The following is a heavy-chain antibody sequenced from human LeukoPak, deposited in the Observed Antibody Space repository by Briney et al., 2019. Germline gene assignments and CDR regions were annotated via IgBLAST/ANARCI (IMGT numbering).Heavy chain of an antibody. CDR1: GFTFDDSV. CDR2: IKQDGSEK. V-gene: IGHV3-7*01. Sequence: PGGSLRLSCAASGFTFDDSVMSWVRQVPGKGLEWVANIKQDGSEKYYVDSVKGRFTISRDNAKNSLYLQMNSLRAEDTAVYYCARCKEDAFDIWGQGTMVTVSS. CDR3: ARCKEDAFDI. J-gene: IGHJ3*02.